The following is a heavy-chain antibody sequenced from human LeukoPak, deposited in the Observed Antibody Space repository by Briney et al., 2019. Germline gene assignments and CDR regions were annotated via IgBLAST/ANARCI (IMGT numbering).Heavy chain of an antibody. J-gene: IGHJ4*02. CDR1: GVSISSYY. CDR3: ARGLGVTTDFDY. D-gene: IGHD4-17*01. Sequence: PSETLSLTCTVSGVSISSYYWSWIRQPPGKGLEWIGYIYYSGSTNYNPSLKSRVTISVDTSKNQLSLKLTSVTAADTAVYYCARGLGVTTDFDYWGQGTLVTVSS. V-gene: IGHV4-59*01. CDR2: IYYSGST.